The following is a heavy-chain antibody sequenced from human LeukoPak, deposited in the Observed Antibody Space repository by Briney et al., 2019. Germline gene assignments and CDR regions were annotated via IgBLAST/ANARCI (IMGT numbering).Heavy chain of an antibody. CDR3: ARDLAAARLDF. CDR2: IWFDGSQE. Sequence: GGSLRLSCAASGYTFTDHGMHWVRQAPGKGLEWVANIWFDGSQEYYAGTVKGRFTIFRDISKNTLYLQMNSLRAEDTAVYYCARDLAAARLDFRGQGTLVTVSS. CDR1: GYTFTDHG. V-gene: IGHV3-33*01. J-gene: IGHJ4*02. D-gene: IGHD6-6*01.